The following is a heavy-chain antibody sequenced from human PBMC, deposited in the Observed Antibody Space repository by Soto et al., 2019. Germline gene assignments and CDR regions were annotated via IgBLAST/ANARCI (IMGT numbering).Heavy chain of an antibody. D-gene: IGHD6-6*01. CDR1: GGSFSGYY. CDR2: INHSGST. CDR3: ARISIAARPYYVDY. J-gene: IGHJ4*02. Sequence: SDTLSLTCAVYGGSFSGYYWSWIRQPPGKGLEWIGEINHSGSTNYNPSLKSRVTISVDTCKNKFSLKLSSVTAADTAVYYCARISIAARPYYVDYWGQGTLVTVSS. V-gene: IGHV4-34*01.